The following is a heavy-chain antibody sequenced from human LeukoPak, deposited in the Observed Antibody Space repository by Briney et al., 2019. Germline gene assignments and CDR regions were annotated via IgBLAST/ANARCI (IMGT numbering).Heavy chain of an antibody. CDR1: GYTFTSYA. Sequence: ASVKVSCKASGYTFTSYAMNWVRQAPGQGLEWMGWINTNTGNPTYAQGFTGRFVFSLDTSVSTAYLQISSLKAEDTAVYYCARTKAAADPYYYHGMDVWGQGTTVTVSS. J-gene: IGHJ6*02. D-gene: IGHD6-13*01. CDR2: INTNTGNP. V-gene: IGHV7-4-1*02. CDR3: ARTKAAADPYYYHGMDV.